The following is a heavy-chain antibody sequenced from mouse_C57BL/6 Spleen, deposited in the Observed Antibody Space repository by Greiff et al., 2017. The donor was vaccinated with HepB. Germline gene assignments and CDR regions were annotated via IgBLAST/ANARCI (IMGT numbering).Heavy chain of an antibody. J-gene: IGHJ4*01. CDR1: GFTFSSYA. D-gene: IGHD3-2*02. V-gene: IGHV5-4*01. CDR2: ISDGGSYT. Sequence: EVQLVESGGGLVKPGGSLKLSCAASGFTFSSYAMPWVRQTPEKRLEWVATISDGGSYTYYPDNVKGRFTISRDNAKNTLYLQMSHLKSEDTAMYYCAREMDSSGYNYAMDYWGQGTSVTVSS. CDR3: AREMDSSGYNYAMDY.